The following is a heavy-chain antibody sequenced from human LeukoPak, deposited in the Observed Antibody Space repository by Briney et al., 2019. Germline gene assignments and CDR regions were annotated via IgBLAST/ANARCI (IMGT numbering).Heavy chain of an antibody. J-gene: IGHJ4*02. CDR1: GGTFSSYA. V-gene: IGHV1-69*06. Sequence: GASVKVSCKASGGTFSSYAISWVRQAPGQGLEWMGGIIPIFGTANYAQKFQGRVTITADKSTSTAYMELSSLRFEDTAVYYCASSSVLRYFDWLFSFDYWGQGTLVTVSS. D-gene: IGHD3-9*01. CDR2: IIPIFGTA. CDR3: ASSSVLRYFDWLFSFDY.